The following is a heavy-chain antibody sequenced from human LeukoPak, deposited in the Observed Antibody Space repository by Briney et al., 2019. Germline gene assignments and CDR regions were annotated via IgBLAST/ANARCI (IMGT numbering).Heavy chain of an antibody. J-gene: IGHJ4*02. CDR1: GFTFSSYG. Sequence: GGSLRLSCAASGFTFSSYGMHWVRQAPGKGLEWVAVISYDGSNKYYADSVKGRFTISRDNSKNTLYLQMNSLRAEDTAVYYRAKEGNVVVPAFDYWGQGTLVTVSS. CDR3: AKEGNVVVPAFDY. D-gene: IGHD2-2*01. V-gene: IGHV3-30*18. CDR2: ISYDGSNK.